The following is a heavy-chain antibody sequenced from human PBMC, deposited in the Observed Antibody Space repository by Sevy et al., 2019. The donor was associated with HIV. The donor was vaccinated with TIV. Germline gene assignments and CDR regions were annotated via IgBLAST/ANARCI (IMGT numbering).Heavy chain of an antibody. D-gene: IGHD5-12*01. CDR3: PTDRGRDGYNYYYYYYGLDV. CDR2: SYTSGST. CDR1: GGSISSGNYY. V-gene: IGHV4-61*02. Sequence: SETLSLTCTVSGGSISSGNYYWSWIRQPAGKGLEWIGRSYTSGSTNYNPSLKSRVTMSVDTSENQFSLKLSSVTAADTAVYYCPTDRGRDGYNYYYYYYGLDVWGPGTTVTVSS. J-gene: IGHJ6*02.